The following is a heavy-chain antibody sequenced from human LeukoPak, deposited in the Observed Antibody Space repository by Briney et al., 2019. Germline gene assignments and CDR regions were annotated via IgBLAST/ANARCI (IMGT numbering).Heavy chain of an antibody. Sequence: PGGSLRLSCAASGFTFSSYWMSWVRQAPGKGLEWVANIKQDGSEKYYVDSVKGRFTISRDNAKNSLYLQMNSLRAEDMAVYYCARHDHYSGGSCVYWGQGTLVTVSS. CDR3: ARHDHYSGGSCVY. J-gene: IGHJ4*02. V-gene: IGHV3-7*01. CDR1: GFTFSSYW. CDR2: IKQDGSEK. D-gene: IGHD2-15*01.